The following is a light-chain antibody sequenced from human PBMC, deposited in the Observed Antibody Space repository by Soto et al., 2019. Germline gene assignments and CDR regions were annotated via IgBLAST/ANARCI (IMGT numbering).Light chain of an antibody. V-gene: IGKV1-39*01. CDR2: GVS. J-gene: IGKJ2*01. CDR3: QQGYGTPQT. Sequence: DIQMTQSPSSLSASVGDRVTITCRAGQNIRNYLNWYQQKPGKAPQLLIYGVSTLQGGVPPRFSGSGSGTDFTLTISSLQPEDFAIYYCQQGYGTPQTFGQGTRLEIK. CDR1: QNIRNY.